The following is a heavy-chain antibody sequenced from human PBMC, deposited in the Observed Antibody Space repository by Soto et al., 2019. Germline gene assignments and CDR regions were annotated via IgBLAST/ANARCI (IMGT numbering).Heavy chain of an antibody. CDR1: GFTFSSYA. V-gene: IGHV3-30-3*01. CDR2: ISYDGSNK. CDR3: ARGPSSLTRFDY. Sequence: SLRLSCAASGFTFSSYAMHWVRQAPGKGLEWVAVISYDGSNKYFADSVKGRFTISRDNSKNTLYLQMNSLRGEDTAVYYCARGPSSLTRFDYWGQGTLVTVS. J-gene: IGHJ4*02. D-gene: IGHD6-19*01.